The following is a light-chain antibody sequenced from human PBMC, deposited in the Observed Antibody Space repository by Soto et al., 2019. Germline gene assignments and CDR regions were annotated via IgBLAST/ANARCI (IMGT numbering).Light chain of an antibody. CDR3: CSYAGSRYV. Sequence: QSVLTQPRSVSGSPGQSVTISCTGTSSDVGGYNYVSWYQQHPGKAPKLMIYDVSKRPSGVPDRFSGSKSGNTASLTISGRQAEDEADYYCCSYAGSRYVFGTGTKLTVL. CDR2: DVS. V-gene: IGLV2-11*01. CDR1: SSDVGGYNY. J-gene: IGLJ1*01.